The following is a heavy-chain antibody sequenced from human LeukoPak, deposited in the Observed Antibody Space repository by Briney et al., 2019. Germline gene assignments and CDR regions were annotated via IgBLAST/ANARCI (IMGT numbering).Heavy chain of an antibody. CDR3: ASFSLVPNAFDI. CDR2: INPSGGST. Sequence: ASVKVSCKASGYTFTSYYMHWVRQAPGQGLEWMGIINPSGGSTSYAQKFQGRVTMTRDTSISTAYMELSRLRSDDTAVYYCASFSLVPNAFDIWGQGTMVTVSS. D-gene: IGHD3-3*01. J-gene: IGHJ3*02. CDR1: GYTFTSYY. V-gene: IGHV1-46*01.